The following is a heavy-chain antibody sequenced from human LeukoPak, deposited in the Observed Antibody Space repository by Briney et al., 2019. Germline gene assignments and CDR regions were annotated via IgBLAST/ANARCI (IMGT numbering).Heavy chain of an antibody. CDR2: IKQDGSEK. Sequence: GGSLRLSCAASGFTFSSYWMSWVRQAPGKGLEWVANIKQDGSEKYYVDSVKGRFTISRDNAKNSLYLQMNSLRAEDTAVYYCARVSRNFYSDYYYYYGMDVWGQGTTVTVSS. CDR1: GFTFSSYW. V-gene: IGHV3-7*01. D-gene: IGHD4-17*01. CDR3: ARVSRNFYSDYYYYYGMDV. J-gene: IGHJ6*02.